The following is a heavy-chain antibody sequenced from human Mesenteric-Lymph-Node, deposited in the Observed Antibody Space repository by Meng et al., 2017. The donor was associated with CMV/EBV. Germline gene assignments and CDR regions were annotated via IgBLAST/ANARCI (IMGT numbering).Heavy chain of an antibody. Sequence: GGSLRLSCAASGFTFSSYAMSWVRQAPGKGLEWVSAISGSGGSTYYADSVKGRFTISRDNSRNTLYLQMNSLRAEDTAVYYCARGAIGTSGTGLLDYWGQGMLVTVSS. V-gene: IGHV3-23*01. J-gene: IGHJ4*02. D-gene: IGHD6-13*01. CDR3: ARGAIGTSGTGLLDY. CDR1: GFTFSSYA. CDR2: ISGSGGST.